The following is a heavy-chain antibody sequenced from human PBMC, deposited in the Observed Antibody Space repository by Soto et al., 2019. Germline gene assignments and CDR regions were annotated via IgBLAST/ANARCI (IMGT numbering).Heavy chain of an antibody. J-gene: IGHJ6*02. D-gene: IGHD2-2*01. V-gene: IGHV4-4*07. Sequence: SETLSLTCTVSGGSISGYYWSWVRQPAGKGLEWVGRIYSDGTTNYSPSLKSRVTMSLDTSKDQFSLHLNSVTAADTAVYYCSKVGCSNSKCYTRVMDLWGQGSSVTV. CDR3: SKVGCSNSKCYTRVMDL. CDR1: GGSISGYY. CDR2: IYSDGTT.